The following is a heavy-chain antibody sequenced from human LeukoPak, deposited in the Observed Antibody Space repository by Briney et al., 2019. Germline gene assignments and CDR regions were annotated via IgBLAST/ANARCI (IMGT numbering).Heavy chain of an antibody. J-gene: IGHJ4*02. CDR2: ISGSGGST. Sequence: GGSLRLSCAASGFNFSSYAMSWVRQAPGKGLEWVSAISGSGGSTYYADSVKGRFTISRDNSKNTLYLQMNSLRAEDTAVYYCAKGAPSSGWYPYYFDYWGQGTLVTVSS. D-gene: IGHD6-19*01. CDR1: GFNFSSYA. CDR3: AKGAPSSGWYPYYFDY. V-gene: IGHV3-23*01.